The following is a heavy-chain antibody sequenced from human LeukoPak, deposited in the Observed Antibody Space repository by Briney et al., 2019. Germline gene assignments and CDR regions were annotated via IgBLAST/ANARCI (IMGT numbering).Heavy chain of an antibody. J-gene: IGHJ4*02. Sequence: SETLSLSYTVYGGSISNYYWSWIRQPAGKGLEWIGRIYASGSTNYNPSLKSRVTMSVDTSKNQFSLKLTSVTAADTAVYYCARGGSSWQSFDFWGQGTLLTVSS. CDR1: GGSISNYY. D-gene: IGHD6-13*01. CDR3: ARGGSSWQSFDF. CDR2: IYASGST. V-gene: IGHV4-4*07.